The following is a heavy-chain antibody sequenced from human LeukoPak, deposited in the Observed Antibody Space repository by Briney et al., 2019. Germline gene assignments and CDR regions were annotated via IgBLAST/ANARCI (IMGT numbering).Heavy chain of an antibody. V-gene: IGHV3-30-3*01. CDR3: ARDSSPWYYYDRSGSNGFDP. CDR2: IAYDGINK. Sequence: GGSLRLSCAASGFTFSSYAIHWVRQAPGKGLEWVAVIAYDGINKYYADSVKGRFTISRDNSKNTLYLQMNSLRAEDTAVYYCARDSSPWYYYDRSGSNGFDPWGQGTLVTVSS. D-gene: IGHD3-22*01. J-gene: IGHJ5*02. CDR1: GFTFSSYA.